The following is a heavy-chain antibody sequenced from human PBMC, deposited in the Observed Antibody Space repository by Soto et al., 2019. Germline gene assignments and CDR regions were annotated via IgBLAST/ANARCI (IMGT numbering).Heavy chain of an antibody. CDR3: ARHFRYYYGSGSTLAFDY. CDR1: GYSFTSYW. Sequence: EVQLVQSGAEVKKPGESLRISCKGSGYSFTSYWSSWVRQMPGKGLEWMGRIDPSDSYTNYSPSFQGHVTISADKSISTAYQQWSSLKASDTAMYYCARHFRYYYGSGSTLAFDYWGQGTLVTVSS. V-gene: IGHV5-10-1*01. J-gene: IGHJ4*02. CDR2: IDPSDSYT. D-gene: IGHD3-10*01.